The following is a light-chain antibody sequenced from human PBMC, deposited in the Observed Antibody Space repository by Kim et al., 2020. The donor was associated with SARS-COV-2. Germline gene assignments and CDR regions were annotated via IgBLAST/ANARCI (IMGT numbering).Light chain of an antibody. J-gene: IGLJ3*02. Sequence: ALGQTVRITCQGDSLRTYDGNWFQQKPGQAPLLVIYGKNNRPSGIPDRFSGSTSGNTASLTITGAQAEDEADYYCNSRDSSGNHLVFGGGTQLTVL. CDR3: NSRDSSGNHLV. V-gene: IGLV3-19*01. CDR2: GKN. CDR1: SLRTYD.